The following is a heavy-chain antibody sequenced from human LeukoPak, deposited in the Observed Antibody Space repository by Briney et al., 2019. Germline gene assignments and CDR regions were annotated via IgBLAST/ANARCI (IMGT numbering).Heavy chain of an antibody. Sequence: AASVKVSCKASGGTFSSYAISWVRQAPGQGLEWMGGIIPIFGTADYAQKFQGRVTITADESTSTAYMELSSLRSEDTAVYYCARELGTSYGYFDYWGQGTLVTVSS. CDR3: ARELGTSYGYFDY. CDR1: GGTFSSYA. D-gene: IGHD5-18*01. J-gene: IGHJ4*02. V-gene: IGHV1-69*13. CDR2: IIPIFGTA.